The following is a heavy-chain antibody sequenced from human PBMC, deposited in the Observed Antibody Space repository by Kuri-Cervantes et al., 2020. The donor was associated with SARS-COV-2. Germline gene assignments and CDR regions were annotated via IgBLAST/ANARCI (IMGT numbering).Heavy chain of an antibody. CDR2: SHYSGST. D-gene: IGHD5-18*01. CDR3: ARQGDRGYSYGEFDY. V-gene: IGHV4-59*08. CDR1: GDSMRNYY. Sequence: SETLSLPCTVSGDSMRNYYWTWIRQPPGRGLDYIGYSHYSGSTTYNPSLQSRVTILIDTSKNQLSLELSSVTAADTAVYYCARQGDRGYSYGEFDYWGQGTLVTVSS. J-gene: IGHJ4*02.